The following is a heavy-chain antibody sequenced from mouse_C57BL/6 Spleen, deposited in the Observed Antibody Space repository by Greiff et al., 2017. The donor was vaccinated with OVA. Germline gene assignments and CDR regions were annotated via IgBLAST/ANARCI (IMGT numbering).Heavy chain of an antibody. D-gene: IGHD2-5*01. CDR3: ARGYSKDAMDY. J-gene: IGHJ4*01. V-gene: IGHV1-7*01. CDR2: INPSSGYT. CDR1: GYTFTSYW. Sequence: QVQLKESGAELAKPGASVKLSCKASGYTFTSYWMHWVKQRPGQGLAWIGYINPSSGYTKYNQKFKDKATLTADKSSSTAYMQLSSLTYEDSAVYYCARGYSKDAMDYWGQGTSVTVSS.